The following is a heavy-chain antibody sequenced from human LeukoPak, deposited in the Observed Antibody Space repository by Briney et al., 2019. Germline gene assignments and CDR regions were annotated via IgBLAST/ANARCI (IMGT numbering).Heavy chain of an antibody. CDR2: ISYDGSNK. CDR3: AKDLETYYYDSSGYFGYYYYGMDV. V-gene: IGHV3-30*18. CDR1: GFTFSSYG. Sequence: PGRSLRLSCAASGFTFSSYGMHWVRQAPGKGLEWVAVISYDGSNKYYADSVKGRFTISRDNSKNTLYLQMNSLRAEDTAVYYCAKDLETYYYDSSGYFGYYYYGMDVWGQGTTVTVSS. D-gene: IGHD3-22*01. J-gene: IGHJ6*02.